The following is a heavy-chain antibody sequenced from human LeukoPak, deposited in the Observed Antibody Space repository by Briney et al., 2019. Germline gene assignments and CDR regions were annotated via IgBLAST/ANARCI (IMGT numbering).Heavy chain of an antibody. Sequence: PSETLSLTCAVSGYSISSGYYWGWIRQPPGKGLEWIGSIYHSGSTYYNPSLKSRVTLSVDTSKNQFSLKLSSVTAADTAVYYCARQGPSSGYYAKYNWFDPWGQGTLVTVSS. CDR2: IYHSGST. V-gene: IGHV4-38-2*01. J-gene: IGHJ5*02. CDR1: GYSISSGYY. CDR3: ARQGPSSGYYAKYNWFDP. D-gene: IGHD3-3*01.